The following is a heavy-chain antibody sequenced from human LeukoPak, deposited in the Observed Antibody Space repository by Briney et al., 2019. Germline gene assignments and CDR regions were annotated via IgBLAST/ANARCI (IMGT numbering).Heavy chain of an antibody. CDR3: ARDPGLDSSSVSFDY. D-gene: IGHD6-6*01. J-gene: IGHJ4*02. V-gene: IGHV3-7*01. Sequence: GGSLRLSCAASGFTFSSYWMSWVRQAPGKGLEWVANIKQDGSEKYYVDSVKGRFTISRDNAKNSLYLQMNSLRAEDTAVYYCARDPGLDSSSVSFDYWGQGTLVTVSS. CDR1: GFTFSSYW. CDR2: IKQDGSEK.